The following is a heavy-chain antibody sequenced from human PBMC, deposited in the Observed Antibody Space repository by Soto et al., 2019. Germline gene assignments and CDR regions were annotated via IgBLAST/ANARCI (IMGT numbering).Heavy chain of an antibody. V-gene: IGHV3-7*01. CDR1: GFTCSSYW. J-gene: IGHJ6*02. CDR2: IKQDGSEK. D-gene: IGHD3-10*01. CDR3: ARDLRVRGCMDV. Sequence: GGSLRLSCAASGFTCSSYWMSWVRQAPGKGLEWVANIKQDGSEKYYVDSVKGRFTISRDNAKNSLYLQMNSLRAEDTAVYYCARDLRVRGCMDVWGQGTTVTVSS.